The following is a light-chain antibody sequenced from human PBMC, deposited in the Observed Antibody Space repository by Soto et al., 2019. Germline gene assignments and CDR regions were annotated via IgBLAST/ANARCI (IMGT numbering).Light chain of an antibody. CDR1: QDILSW. J-gene: IGKJ3*01. Sequence: DIQMSQSPFSVSSSVGDTVTITCRAIQDILSWLAWYQQKPGEAPRLLIYASSNLQSGVPSRFSGSRSGTDFTLTISSLQPDDFATYYCQQANNFPFTFGPGTRLDIK. CDR3: QQANNFPFT. CDR2: ASS. V-gene: IGKV1-12*01.